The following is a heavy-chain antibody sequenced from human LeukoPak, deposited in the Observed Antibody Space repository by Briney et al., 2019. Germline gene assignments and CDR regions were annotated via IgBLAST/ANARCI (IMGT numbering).Heavy chain of an antibody. D-gene: IGHD3-3*01. Sequence: GGSLRLSCAASGFTFSSYSMNWVRQAPGKGLEWVSSISSSSSYIYYADSVKGRFTISRDNAKNSLYLQINSLRAEDTAVYYCARELRVTIFGVVTTPNWFDPWGQGTLVTVSS. CDR3: ARELRVTIFGVVTTPNWFDP. CDR1: GFTFSSYS. CDR2: ISSSSSYI. V-gene: IGHV3-21*01. J-gene: IGHJ5*02.